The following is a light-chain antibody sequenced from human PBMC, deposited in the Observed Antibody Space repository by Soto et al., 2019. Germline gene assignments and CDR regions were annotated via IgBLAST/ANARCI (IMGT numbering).Light chain of an antibody. CDR1: QSLSSS. CDR3: HQRSNWWT. CDR2: DTS. Sequence: EIVLTQSLATLSLFPGERATLSCRASQSLSSSLAWYQQKPGQAPRVLIYDTSSRATGIPARFSGSGSGTDFTLTISSLEPEDSAVYYCHQRSNWWTFGQGTRVEIK. V-gene: IGKV3-11*01. J-gene: IGKJ1*01.